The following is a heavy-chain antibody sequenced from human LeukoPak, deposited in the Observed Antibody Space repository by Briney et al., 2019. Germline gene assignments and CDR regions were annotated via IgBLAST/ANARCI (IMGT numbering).Heavy chain of an antibody. D-gene: IGHD1-1*01. CDR3: ARGKYNWNDDYYYYYMDV. V-gene: IGHV3-20*04. CDR2: INWNGGST. CDR1: GFTFDDYG. J-gene: IGHJ6*03. Sequence: GGXLRLSCAASGFTFDDYGMSWVRQAPGKGPEWVSGINWNGGSTVYADSVKGRFTISRDNAKNSLYLQMNSLRAEDTALYYCARGKYNWNDDYYYYYMDVWGKGTTVTVSS.